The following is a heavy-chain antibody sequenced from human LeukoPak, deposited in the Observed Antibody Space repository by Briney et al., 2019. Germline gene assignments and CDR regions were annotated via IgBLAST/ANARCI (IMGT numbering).Heavy chain of an antibody. D-gene: IGHD4-17*01. CDR2: IYGDDDK. CDR1: GFSLNTHAGA. J-gene: IGHJ4*02. CDR3: VHRTSVTSVDH. Sequence: SGPTLANPTQTLTLTCTLSGFSLNTHAGAVGWVRQPPGQALEWLTFIYGDDDKRYSPSLESRLTITKDTTKNQVVLTMTDMDYVDTATYYCVHRTSVTSVDHWGQGTLVTVSS. V-gene: IGHV2-5*02.